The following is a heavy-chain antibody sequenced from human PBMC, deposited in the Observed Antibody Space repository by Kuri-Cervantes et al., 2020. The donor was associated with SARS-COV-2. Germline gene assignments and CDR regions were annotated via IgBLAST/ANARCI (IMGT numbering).Heavy chain of an antibody. D-gene: IGHD1-26*01. Sequence: ASVKVSCKASGYTFTSYGISWVRQAPGQGLEWMGWISAYNGDTNYAQKLQGRVTMTTDTSTSTAYMALRSLRSDDTAVYYCARAIVGALPGYWGQGTLVTVSS. V-gene: IGHV1-18*01. CDR1: GYTFTSYG. CDR2: ISAYNGDT. CDR3: ARAIVGALPGY. J-gene: IGHJ4*02.